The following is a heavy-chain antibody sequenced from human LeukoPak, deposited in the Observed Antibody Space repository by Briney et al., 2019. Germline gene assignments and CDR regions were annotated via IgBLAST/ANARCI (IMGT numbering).Heavy chain of an antibody. V-gene: IGHV3-33*01. J-gene: IGHJ4*02. Sequence: GGSLRLSCAASGFTFSSYVMHWVRQAPGKGLEWVAVIWSDGSNKYYADSVKGRFTISRDNSKSTLYLQVNSLKTEDTAVYYCATYKGYFDYWGQGTLVTVSS. D-gene: IGHD1-14*01. CDR3: ATYKGYFDY. CDR1: GFTFSSYV. CDR2: IWSDGSNK.